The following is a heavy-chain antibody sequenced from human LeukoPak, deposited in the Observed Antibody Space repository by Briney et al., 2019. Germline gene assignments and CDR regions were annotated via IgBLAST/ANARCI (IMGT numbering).Heavy chain of an antibody. CDR1: GGTFSSYA. J-gene: IGHJ6*04. CDR3: ASYGSGSYRDYYYYGMDV. V-gene: IGHV1-69*13. D-gene: IGHD3-10*01. CDR2: IIPIFGTA. Sequence: ASVKVSCKASGGTFSSYAISWVRQAPGQGLEWMEGIIPIFGTANYAQKFQGRVTITADESTSTAYMELSSLRSEDTAVYYCASYGSGSYRDYYYYGMDVWGKGTTVTVSS.